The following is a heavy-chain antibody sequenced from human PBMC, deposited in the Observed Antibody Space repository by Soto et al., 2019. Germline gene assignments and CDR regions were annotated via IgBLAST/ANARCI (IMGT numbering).Heavy chain of an antibody. J-gene: IGHJ4*02. CDR3: ARDGPIEDIVLMVYASYTFDY. D-gene: IGHD2-8*01. Sequence: ASVKVSCKASGYTFTSYGISWVRQAPGQGLEWMGWISAYNGNTNYAQKLQGRVTMTTDTSTSTAYMELRSLRSDDTAVYYCARDGPIEDIVLMVYASYTFDYWGQGTLVTVSS. CDR2: ISAYNGNT. V-gene: IGHV1-18*01. CDR1: GYTFTSYG.